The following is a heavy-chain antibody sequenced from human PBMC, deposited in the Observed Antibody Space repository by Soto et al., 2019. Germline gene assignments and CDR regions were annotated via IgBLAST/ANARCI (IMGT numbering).Heavy chain of an antibody. V-gene: IGHV3-23*01. CDR3: AKEGDYRGNPYFDY. CDR2: ISGSADST. D-gene: IGHD4-17*01. Sequence: PGGSLRLSCAASGFTFSYYAMIWVRQAPGKGLEWVSAISGSADSTFFADSVKGRFTNSRDNSKDTLFLRMNSLRAEDTAVCYWAKEGDYRGNPYFDYWGQGTLVTVSS. J-gene: IGHJ4*02. CDR1: GFTFSYYA.